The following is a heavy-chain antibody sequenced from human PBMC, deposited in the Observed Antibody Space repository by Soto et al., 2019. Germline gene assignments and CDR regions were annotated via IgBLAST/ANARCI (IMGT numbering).Heavy chain of an antibody. V-gene: IGHV3-30-3*01. CDR3: ARGFGGNPRYFLDY. CDR2: IMHDGGII. D-gene: IGHD2-15*01. CDR1: GFNFNNFA. J-gene: IGHJ4*02. Sequence: SLRLSCEASGFNFNNFAMHWVRQAPGKGLEWVAVIMHDGGIIYYADSVKGRFTISRDNSKNMLYLQVNSLSDEDTAVYYCARGFGGNPRYFLDYWGQGNLVTVSS.